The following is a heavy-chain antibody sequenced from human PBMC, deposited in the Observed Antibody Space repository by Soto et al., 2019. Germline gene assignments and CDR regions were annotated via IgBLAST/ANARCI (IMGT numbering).Heavy chain of an antibody. D-gene: IGHD6-6*01. V-gene: IGHV3-64*01. CDR2: ISTNGVGT. CDR3: ARRARPDFYYMDV. J-gene: IGHJ6*03. Sequence: EVQLVESGGGLAQPGGSLRLSCAASGFTLSGYAMDWVRQAPGKGLEYVSGISTNGVGTYYANSVQGRFTISRDNSKNTVYLRMGSLRPEDMAVYYCARRARPDFYYMDVWGKGTTVTVS. CDR1: GFTLSGYA.